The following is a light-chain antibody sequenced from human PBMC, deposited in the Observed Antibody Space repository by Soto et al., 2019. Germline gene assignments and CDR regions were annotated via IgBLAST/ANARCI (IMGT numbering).Light chain of an antibody. CDR2: RTS. V-gene: IGKV3-20*01. CDR1: QSVGSSF. Sequence: EIVLTQSPDTLSLSPGERATLSCRASQSVGSSFLAWYQQKPGQAPRLLIYRTSTRATGIPDRFTGSGSGTAFTLTISRLEPEDCAVYYCQQYENSPLTFGGGTKVEIK. CDR3: QQYENSPLT. J-gene: IGKJ4*02.